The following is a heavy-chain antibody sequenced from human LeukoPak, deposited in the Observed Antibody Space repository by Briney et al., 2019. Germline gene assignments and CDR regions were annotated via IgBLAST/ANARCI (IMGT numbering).Heavy chain of an antibody. CDR1: GFTFSDYY. J-gene: IGHJ5*02. D-gene: IGHD3-10*01. CDR2: ISSSGSTI. V-gene: IGHV3-11*01. CDR3: ARDRARMVRGVIDPETNWFDP. Sequence: GGSLRLSCAASGFTFSDYYMSWTRQAPGKGLEWVSYISSSGSTIYYADPVKGRFTISRDNAKNSLYLQMNSLRAEDTAVYYCARDRARMVRGVIDPETNWFDPWGQGTLVTVSS.